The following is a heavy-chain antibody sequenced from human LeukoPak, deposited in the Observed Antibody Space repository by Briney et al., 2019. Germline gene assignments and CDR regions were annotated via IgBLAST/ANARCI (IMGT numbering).Heavy chain of an antibody. V-gene: IGHV4-39*07. Sequence: SETLSLTCTVSGGSISSSSYYWGWIRQPPGKGLEWIGSIYHSGSTNYNPSLKSRVTISVDKSKNQFSLKLSSVTAADTAVYYCARNFFGYWGQGTLVTVSS. J-gene: IGHJ4*02. CDR3: ARNFFGY. CDR1: GGSISSSSYY. CDR2: IYHSGST. D-gene: IGHD3-3*01.